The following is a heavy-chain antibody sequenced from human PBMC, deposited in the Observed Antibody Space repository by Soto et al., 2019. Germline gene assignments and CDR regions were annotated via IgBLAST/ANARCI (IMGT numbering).Heavy chain of an antibody. CDR1: GGTFSSYA. CDR2: IIPIFGTA. D-gene: IGHD1-20*01. Sequence: GASVNVSCKASGGTFSSYAISWVRQAPGQGLEWMGGIIPIFGTANYAQKFQGRVTITADESTSTAYMELSSLRSEDTAVYYCARAEVFEGWFDPWGQGTLVTVSS. V-gene: IGHV1-69*13. J-gene: IGHJ5*02. CDR3: ARAEVFEGWFDP.